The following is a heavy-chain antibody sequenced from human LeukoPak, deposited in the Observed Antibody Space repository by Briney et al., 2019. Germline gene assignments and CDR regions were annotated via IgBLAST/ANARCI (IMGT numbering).Heavy chain of an antibody. V-gene: IGHV3-74*01. Sequence: GGSLRLSCAASGFTFSSYWMHWVRQAPGKGLVWVSRINSDGSDTSYADSVKGRFTISRDNAKNTLYLQMNSLGAGDTAVYYCTRGDFYVGAQDYWGQGTLVAVSS. D-gene: IGHD1-26*01. CDR1: GFTFSSYW. CDR3: TRGDFYVGAQDY. CDR2: INSDGSDT. J-gene: IGHJ4*02.